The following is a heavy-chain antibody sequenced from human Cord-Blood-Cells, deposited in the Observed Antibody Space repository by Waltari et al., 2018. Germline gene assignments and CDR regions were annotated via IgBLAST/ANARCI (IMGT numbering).Heavy chain of an antibody. J-gene: IGHJ5*02. CDR1: GGSISSSSYY. CDR3: ARHEGMWFDP. V-gene: IGHV4-39*01. D-gene: IGHD3-10*01. CDR2: IYYSGST. Sequence: QESGPGLVKPSETLSLTCTVSGGSISSSSYYWGWIRQPPGKGLEWIGSIYYSGSTYYNPSLKSRVTISVDTSKNQFSLKLSSVTAADTAVYYCARHEGMWFDPWGQGTLVTVSS.